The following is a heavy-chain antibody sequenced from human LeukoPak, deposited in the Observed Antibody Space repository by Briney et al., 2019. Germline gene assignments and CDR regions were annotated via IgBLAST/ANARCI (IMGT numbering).Heavy chain of an antibody. CDR2: IIPIFGRP. D-gene: IGHD3-10*01. V-gene: IGHV1-69*13. CDR1: GGTLSSYG. Sequence: SVKVSCKASGGTLSSYGISWVRQAPGQGLEWMGVIIPIFGRPNYAQKFQGRVTITADESTSTVYMELSSLRSEDTAVYYCARGSGTITMVRGVFYGMDVWGQGTTVTVSS. CDR3: ARGSGTITMVRGVFYGMDV. J-gene: IGHJ6*02.